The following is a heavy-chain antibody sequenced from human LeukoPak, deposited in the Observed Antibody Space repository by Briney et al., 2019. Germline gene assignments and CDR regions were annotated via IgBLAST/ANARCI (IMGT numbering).Heavy chain of an antibody. J-gene: IGHJ6*03. CDR1: GFTFTSYY. D-gene: IGHD3-3*01. CDR2: INPSGGST. CDR3: ARDHYDFWSGYYTGYYYYYYMDV. Sequence: GGSLRLSCAASGFTFTSYYMHWVRQAPGQGLEWMGIINPSGGSTSYAQKFQGRVTMTRDTSTSTVYMELSSLRSEDTAVYYCARDHYDFWSGYYTGYYYYYYMDVWGKGTTVTVSS. V-gene: IGHV1-46*01.